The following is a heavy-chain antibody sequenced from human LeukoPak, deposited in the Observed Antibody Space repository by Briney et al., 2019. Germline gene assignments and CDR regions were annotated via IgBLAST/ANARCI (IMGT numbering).Heavy chain of an antibody. J-gene: IGHJ4*02. Sequence: GGSLRLSCAASGFTFSSYCMKWVRQAPGKGVDWVSHITPIGTAMFYADSLKARFTISSDNAKNSLYLQMNSLRDEDTAVYSCASSGSYRFDHWGQGTLVTVSS. CDR1: GFTFSSYC. V-gene: IGHV3-48*02. D-gene: IGHD1-26*01. CDR2: ITPIGTAM. CDR3: ASSGSYRFDH.